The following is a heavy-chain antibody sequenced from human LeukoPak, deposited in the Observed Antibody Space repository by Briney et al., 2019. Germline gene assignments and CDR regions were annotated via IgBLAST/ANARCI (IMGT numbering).Heavy chain of an antibody. D-gene: IGHD3-10*01. CDR1: GFTFSDYY. J-gene: IGHJ4*02. Sequence: GGSLRLSCAASGFTFSDYYMSWIRQAPGKGLEGVSYISSSSSYTNYADSVKGRFTISRDNAKNSLYLQMNSLRAEDTAVYYCARDLRSNYYGSGPLDYWGQGTLVTVSS. CDR2: ISSSSSYT. CDR3: ARDLRSNYYGSGPLDY. V-gene: IGHV3-11*06.